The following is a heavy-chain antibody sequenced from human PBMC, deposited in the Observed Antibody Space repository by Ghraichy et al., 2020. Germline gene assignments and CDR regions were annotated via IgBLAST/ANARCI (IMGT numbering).Heavy chain of an antibody. CDR3: AKDLWQKRDGYHYGADN. V-gene: IGHV3-30*18. D-gene: IGHD5-24*01. J-gene: IGHJ4*02. Sequence: GGSLRLSCAASGFIFNNYGMHWVRQAPGMGLEWVSIISYDGSSKFYVDSVKGRFTISRDNSKNTLFLQMDSLRPEDTAVYYCAKDLWQKRDGYHYGADNWGQGTLVTVSS. CDR2: ISYDGSSK. CDR1: GFIFNNYG.